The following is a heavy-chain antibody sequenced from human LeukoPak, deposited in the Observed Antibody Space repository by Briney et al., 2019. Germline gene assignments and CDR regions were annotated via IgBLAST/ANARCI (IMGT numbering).Heavy chain of an antibody. Sequence: PSETLSLTCTVSGGSISSYYWSWIRQPPGKGLEWIGYVYYSGSTNYNPSLKSRVTISVDTSKNQFSLRLSSVTAADTAVYYCARERRDGYEVYFDYWGQGTLVTVSS. J-gene: IGHJ4*02. CDR2: VYYSGST. CDR3: ARERRDGYEVYFDY. CDR1: GGSISSYY. V-gene: IGHV4-59*01. D-gene: IGHD5-24*01.